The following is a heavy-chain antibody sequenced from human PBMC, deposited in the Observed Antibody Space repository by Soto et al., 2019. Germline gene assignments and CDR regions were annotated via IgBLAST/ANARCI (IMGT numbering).Heavy chain of an antibody. Sequence: QLQLQESGPGLVKPSETLSLTCTVSGGSISSSSYYWGWIRQPPGKGLEWIGSIYYSGSTYYNPSLKSRVPISVNTSKNQSSLKLSSVTAADTAVYYCARPDPKITVVRGEAYDAFDIWGHGTMDTVST. CDR1: GGSISSSSYY. V-gene: IGHV4-39*01. J-gene: IGHJ3*02. CDR2: IYYSGST. CDR3: ARPDPKITVVRGEAYDAFDI. D-gene: IGHD3-10*01.